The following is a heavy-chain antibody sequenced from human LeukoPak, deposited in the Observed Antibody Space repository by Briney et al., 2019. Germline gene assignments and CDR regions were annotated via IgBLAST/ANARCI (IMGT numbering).Heavy chain of an antibody. D-gene: IGHD4-17*01. CDR3: ARENGDSSFDY. J-gene: IGHJ4*02. Sequence: SETLSITCAVYGGSFSGYSWSWIRQPPGKGLEWIGYIYHSGSTYYNPSLKSRVTISVDRSKNQFSLKLSSVTAADTAVYYCARENGDSSFDYWGQGTLVTVSS. CDR2: IYHSGST. V-gene: IGHV4-30-2*01. CDR1: GGSFSGYS.